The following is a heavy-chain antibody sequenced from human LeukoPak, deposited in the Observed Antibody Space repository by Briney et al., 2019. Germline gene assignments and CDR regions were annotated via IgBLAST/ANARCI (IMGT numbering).Heavy chain of an antibody. CDR3: ARDVTMIVVADRDNDAFDI. J-gene: IGHJ3*02. CDR1: GFTFSDYY. D-gene: IGHD3-22*01. Sequence: GGSLRLSCAASGFTFSDYYMSCIRQAPGKGLEWVSSISSSSSYIYYADSVKGRFTISRDNAKNSLYLQMNSLRAEDTAVYYCARDVTMIVVADRDNDAFDIWGQGTMVTVSS. CDR2: ISSSSSYI. V-gene: IGHV3-11*06.